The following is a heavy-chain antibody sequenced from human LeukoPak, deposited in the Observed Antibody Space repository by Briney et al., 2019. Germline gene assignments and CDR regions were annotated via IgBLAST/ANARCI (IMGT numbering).Heavy chain of an antibody. V-gene: IGHV3-30*18. J-gene: IGHJ4*02. CDR2: ISYDGSNK. CDR1: GFTVSSNY. Sequence: GGSLRLSCAASGFTVSSNYMSWVRQAPGKGLEWVAVISYDGSNKYYADSVKGRFTISRDNSKNTLYLQMNSLRAEDTAVYYCAKGRYIVVVPAAMADPDYWGQGTLVTVSS. CDR3: AKGRYIVVVPAAMADPDY. D-gene: IGHD2-2*01.